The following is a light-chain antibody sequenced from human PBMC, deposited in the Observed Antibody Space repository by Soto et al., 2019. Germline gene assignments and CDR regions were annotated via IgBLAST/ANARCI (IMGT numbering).Light chain of an antibody. V-gene: IGLV2-14*01. J-gene: IGLJ1*01. Sequence: QSALAQPASVSGSPGQSITISCTGTSSDVGDYNYVSWYQQHPAKAPKLMIYEVNNRPSGVSNRFSGSKSGNTASLTISGLQAEDEADYYCSSYTSSSTLVFGTGTKVTVL. CDR2: EVN. CDR3: SSYTSSSTLV. CDR1: SSDVGDYNY.